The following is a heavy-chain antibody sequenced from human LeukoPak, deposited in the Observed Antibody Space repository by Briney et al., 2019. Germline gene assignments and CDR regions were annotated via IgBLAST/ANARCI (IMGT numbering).Heavy chain of an antibody. J-gene: IGHJ4*02. Sequence: GGSLRLSCAASGFTFSSFGMHWVGQAPGQGLVWVAFIRYDRSNKYYADSVKGRFTISRDNSKYTLYLQMNRLRAEDTAVYYCAKKYCSSSSCYFDYWGQGTLVTVSS. V-gene: IGHV3-30*02. D-gene: IGHD2-2*01. CDR1: GFTFSSFG. CDR2: IRYDRSNK. CDR3: AKKYCSSSSCYFDY.